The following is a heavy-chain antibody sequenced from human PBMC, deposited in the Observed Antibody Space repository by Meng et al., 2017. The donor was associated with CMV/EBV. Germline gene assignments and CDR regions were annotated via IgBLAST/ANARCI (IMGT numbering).Heavy chain of an antibody. J-gene: IGHJ4*02. CDR1: GGSISSSSYY. Sequence: SETLSLTCTVSGGSISSSSYYWGWIRQPPGKGLEWIGSIYYSGSTYYNPSLKSRVTISVDTSKNQFSLKLSSVTAADTAMYYCARGSRFLEWLLLGYFDYWGQGTLVTVSS. CDR3: ARGSRFLEWLLLGYFDY. V-gene: IGHV4-39*07. CDR2: IYYSGST. D-gene: IGHD3-3*01.